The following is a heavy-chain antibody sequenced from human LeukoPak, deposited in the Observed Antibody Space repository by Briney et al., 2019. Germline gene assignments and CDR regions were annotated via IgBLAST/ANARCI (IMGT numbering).Heavy chain of an antibody. Sequence: PSETLSLTCTVSGGSISSGGYFWSWIRQHPGKGLEWIGYIYYSGSTYYNPSLKSRVTISLDTSKNQFSLRLRSVTAADTAVYYCARAVPGWSYFDYWGQGTLVTVSS. CDR1: GGSISSGGYF. V-gene: IGHV4-31*03. D-gene: IGHD6-19*01. CDR2: IYYSGST. CDR3: ARAVPGWSYFDY. J-gene: IGHJ4*02.